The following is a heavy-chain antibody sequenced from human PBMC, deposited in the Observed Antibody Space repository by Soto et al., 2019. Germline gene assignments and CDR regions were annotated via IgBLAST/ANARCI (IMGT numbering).Heavy chain of an antibody. CDR2: INPNSGGT. CDR1: GYTFTGYY. D-gene: IGHD3-22*01. J-gene: IGHJ4*02. CDR3: ARGYYDSSGYYYVIGYFDY. V-gene: IGHV1-2*02. Sequence: VASVKVSCKASGYTFTGYYMHWVRQAPGQGLEWMGWINPNSGGTNYAQKFQGRVTMTRDTSISTAYMELSRLRSDDTAVYYCARGYYDSSGYYYVIGYFDYWGQGTLVTVSS.